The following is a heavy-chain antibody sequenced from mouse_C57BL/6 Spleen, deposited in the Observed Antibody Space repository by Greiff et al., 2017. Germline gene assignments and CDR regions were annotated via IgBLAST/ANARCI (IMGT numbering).Heavy chain of an antibody. CDR2: IYPGDGDT. CDR3: ARSYYSNHYWYFDV. D-gene: IGHD2-5*01. Sequence: VQLQQSGPELVKPGASVKISCKASGYAFSSSWMNWVKQRPGKGLEWIGRIYPGDGDTNYNGKFKGKATLTADKSSSTAYMQLSSLTSEDSAVYFCARSYYSNHYWYFDVWGTGTTVTVSS. J-gene: IGHJ1*03. V-gene: IGHV1-82*01. CDR1: GYAFSSSW.